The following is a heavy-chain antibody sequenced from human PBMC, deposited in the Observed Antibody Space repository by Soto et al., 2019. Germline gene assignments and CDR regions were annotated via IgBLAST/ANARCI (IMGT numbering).Heavy chain of an antibody. CDR1: GFSLSTSGVG. V-gene: IGHV2-5*02. CDR2: IYWDDDK. CDR3: AHATLERLPDYYYYYGMDV. Sequence: QITLKESGPTLVKPTQTLTLTCTFSGFSLSTSGVGVGWIRQPPGKALEWLALIYWDDDKRYSPSLKSRLTITNDTSNNQVVLTMTNMDPVDTATYYCAHATLERLPDYYYYYGMDVWGQGTTVTVSS. J-gene: IGHJ6*02. D-gene: IGHD1-1*01.